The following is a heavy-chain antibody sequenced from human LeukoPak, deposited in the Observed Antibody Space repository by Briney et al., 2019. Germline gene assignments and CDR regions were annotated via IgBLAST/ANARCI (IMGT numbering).Heavy chain of an antibody. Sequence: GSVKVSCKASGYTFSNYGFSWVRQAPGQGLEWMGWISVYNGNTNYAQKFQGRVTMTTDTSTRTAFMELRGLRSDDTAVYFCARDEGSGYDSLDYWGQGTLVTVSS. CDR2: ISVYNGNT. D-gene: IGHD5-12*01. CDR1: GYTFSNYG. V-gene: IGHV1-18*01. CDR3: ARDEGSGYDSLDY. J-gene: IGHJ4*02.